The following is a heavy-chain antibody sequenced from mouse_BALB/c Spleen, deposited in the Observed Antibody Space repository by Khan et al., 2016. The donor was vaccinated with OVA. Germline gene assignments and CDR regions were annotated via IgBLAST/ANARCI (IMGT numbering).Heavy chain of an antibody. D-gene: IGHD1-1*01. J-gene: IGHJ4*01. CDR3: VRHAGGSSHYAMDY. V-gene: IGHV10-1*02. Sequence: EVQLVESGGGLVQPKGSLKLSCAASGFTFNIYAMNWVRQGPGKGLEWVARIRTKSNNYARYYADSVKDRFTISIDDSQSMLYLQMNNLKTEDTAMYSCVRHAGGSSHYAMDYWGQGTSVTVSS. CDR1: GFTFNIYA. CDR2: IRTKSNNYAR.